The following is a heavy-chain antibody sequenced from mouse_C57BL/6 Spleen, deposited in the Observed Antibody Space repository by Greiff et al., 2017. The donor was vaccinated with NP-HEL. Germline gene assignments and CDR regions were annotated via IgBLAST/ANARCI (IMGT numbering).Heavy chain of an antibody. CDR2: IDPSDSET. CDR3: ARKGFDY. V-gene: IGHV1-52*01. Sequence: QVQLQQPGAELVRPGSSVKLSCKASGYTFTSYWMHWVKQRPIQGLEWIGNIDPSDSETHYNQKFKDKDTLTVDKSSSTAYMQLSSLTSEDSAIYYCARKGFDYWGQGTTLTVSS. CDR1: GYTFTSYW. J-gene: IGHJ2*01.